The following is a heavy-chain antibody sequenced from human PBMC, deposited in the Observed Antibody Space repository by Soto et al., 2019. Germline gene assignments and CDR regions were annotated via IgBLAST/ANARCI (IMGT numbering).Heavy chain of an antibody. J-gene: IGHJ6*03. V-gene: IGHV4-59*08. D-gene: IGHD1-7*01. CDR3: ARQGWRGNYGERYYYYYYMAV. Sequence: PSETLSLTCTVSGGSISSYYWSWIRQPPGKGLEWIGYIYYSGSTNYNPSLKSRVTISVDTSKNQFSLKLSSVTAADTAVYYCARQGWRGNYGERYYYYYYMAVWGKGTTVTVSS. CDR1: GGSISSYY. CDR2: IYYSGST.